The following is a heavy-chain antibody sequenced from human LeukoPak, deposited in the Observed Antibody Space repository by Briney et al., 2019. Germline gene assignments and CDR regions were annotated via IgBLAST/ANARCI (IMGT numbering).Heavy chain of an antibody. D-gene: IGHD4/OR15-4a*01. V-gene: IGHV3-48*03. J-gene: IGHJ4*02. CDR1: GFMFSSYE. CDR2: ISSGGSTI. Sequence: GGSLRLSCAASGFMFSSYEMNWVRQAPGKGLEWVSYISSGGSTIKYADSVKGRFTISRDNAKNSLYLQMNNLRAEDTAVYYCGRDNYGGSGQVDYWGQGTLVTVSS. CDR3: GRDNYGGSGQVDY.